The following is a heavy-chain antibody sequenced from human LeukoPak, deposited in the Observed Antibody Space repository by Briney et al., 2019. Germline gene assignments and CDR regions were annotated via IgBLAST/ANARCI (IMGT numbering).Heavy chain of an antibody. V-gene: IGHV1-8*03. CDR1: GYTFTSYD. D-gene: IGHD6-19*01. CDR3: ARDPSNTSGWNPYFDY. CDR2: MNPNSGNT. Sequence: ASVKVSCKASGYTFTSYDINWVRQATGQGLEWMGWMNPNSGNTGYAQKFQGRVTITRNTSISTAYMELSSLRSEDTAVYYCARDPSNTSGWNPYFDYWGQGTLVTVSS. J-gene: IGHJ4*02.